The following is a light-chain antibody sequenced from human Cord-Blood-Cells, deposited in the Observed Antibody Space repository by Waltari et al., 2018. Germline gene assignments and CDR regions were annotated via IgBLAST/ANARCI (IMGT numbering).Light chain of an antibody. CDR3: QTWGTNWV. J-gene: IGLJ3*02. Sequence: QLVLTQSPSASASLGASVKLTCTLSSGHSSYAIACHQQQPEKGPRYLMKLNSDGSHSKGDGIPDRFSGSSSGAERYLTISSLQSEDEADYYCQTWGTNWVFGGGTKLTVL. V-gene: IGLV4-69*01. CDR1: SGHSSYA. CDR2: LNSDGSH.